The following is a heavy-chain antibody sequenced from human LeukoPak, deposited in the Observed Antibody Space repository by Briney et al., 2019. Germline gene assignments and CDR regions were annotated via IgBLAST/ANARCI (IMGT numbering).Heavy chain of an antibody. V-gene: IGHV4-59*01. CDR3: ARGPNRYYFDY. J-gene: IGHJ4*02. D-gene: IGHD2/OR15-2a*01. CDR1: GGSISSYY. CDR2: IYYSWRT. Sequence: SETLSLTCTVSGGSISSYYWSWIRQPPGKGLEWTGYIYYSWRTNYNPSLKSRVTISVDTSKNQFSLKLSSVTAADTAVYYCARGPNRYYFDYWGQGTLVTVSS.